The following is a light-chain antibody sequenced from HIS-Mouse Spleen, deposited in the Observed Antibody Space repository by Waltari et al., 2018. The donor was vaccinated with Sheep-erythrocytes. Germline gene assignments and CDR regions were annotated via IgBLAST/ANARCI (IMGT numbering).Light chain of an antibody. J-gene: IGLJ1*01. CDR3: CSYAGSYNHV. V-gene: IGLV2-11*01. Sequence: QSALTQPRSVSGSPGQSVTISCTGTRSDVGGYNYVSCYQQHPGKAPKLRIYDVSNRPVGVPDRFSGSKSGNTASLTISGLQAEDEADYYCCSYAGSYNHVFATGTKVTVL. CDR1: RSDVGGYNY. CDR2: DVS.